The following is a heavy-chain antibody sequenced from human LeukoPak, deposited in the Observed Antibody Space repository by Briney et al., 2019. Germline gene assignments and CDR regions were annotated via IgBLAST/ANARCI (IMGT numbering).Heavy chain of an antibody. Sequence: ASVKVSCKASGGTFSGYAFSWVRQAPGQGLEWMGGIIPMFGRTNYAQTLQGRVTITADESTSTAYMELTSLRSDDTAVYYCARDQGLWFGELLPHGEYFQHWGQGTLVTVSS. V-gene: IGHV1-69*13. CDR1: GGTFSGYA. J-gene: IGHJ1*01. CDR2: IIPMFGRT. CDR3: ARDQGLWFGELLPHGEYFQH. D-gene: IGHD3-10*01.